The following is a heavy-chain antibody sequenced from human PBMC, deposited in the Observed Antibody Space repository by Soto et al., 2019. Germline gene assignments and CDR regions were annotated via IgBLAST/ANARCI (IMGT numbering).Heavy chain of an antibody. D-gene: IGHD3-3*01. V-gene: IGHV3-23*01. J-gene: IGHJ4*02. CDR1: GFTFSSYA. CDR3: AKSIYSQSRSHFNN. Sequence: EVQLLESGGGLVQPGGSLRLSCAASGFTFSSYAMNWVRQAPGKGLEWVSCISDSGDDIYYADSVKGRFTISRDNFNNTLYLPMNSLRAEDTAVYYCAKSIYSQSRSHFNNWGQGTLATVSS. CDR2: ISDSGDDI.